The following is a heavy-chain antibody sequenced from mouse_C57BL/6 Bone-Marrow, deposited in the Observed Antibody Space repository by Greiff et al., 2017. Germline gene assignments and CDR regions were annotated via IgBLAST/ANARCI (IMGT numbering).Heavy chain of an antibody. CDR2: IDPSDSYT. Sequence: QVQLQQSGAELVKPGASVKLSCKASGYTFTSYWMQWVKQRPGQGLEWIGEIDPSDSYTNYNEKFKSKATLTVDTSSSTAYMQLSSLTSEDSAVYYCARPYYSNYWYFDVWGTGTTVTVSS. V-gene: IGHV1-50*01. D-gene: IGHD2-5*01. CDR3: ARPYYSNYWYFDV. J-gene: IGHJ1*03. CDR1: GYTFTSYW.